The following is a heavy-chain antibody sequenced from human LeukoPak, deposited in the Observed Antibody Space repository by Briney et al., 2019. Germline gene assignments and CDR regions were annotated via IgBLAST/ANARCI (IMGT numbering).Heavy chain of an antibody. V-gene: IGHV3-9*01. D-gene: IGHD5-18*01. CDR1: GFTFDDYA. CDR2: ISWNSGSI. CDR3: AKCRGIQLFYYYMDV. Sequence: GGSLRLSCAASGFTFDDYAMHWVRQAPGKGLEWVSGISWNSGSIGYADSVKGRFTISRDNSKNTLYLQMNSLRAEDTAVYYCAKCRGIQLFYYYMDVWGKGTTVTVSS. J-gene: IGHJ6*03.